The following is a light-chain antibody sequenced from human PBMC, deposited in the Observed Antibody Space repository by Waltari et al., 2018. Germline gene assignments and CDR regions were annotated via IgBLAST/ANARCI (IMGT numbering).Light chain of an antibody. CDR1: QRVTSTY. CDR2: GAS. J-gene: IGKJ1*01. V-gene: IGKV3-20*01. CDR3: QQYGTSPRT. Sequence: EIVLTQSPGTLSLSPGARATLSCRASQRVTSTYLAWYQQQPGQAPRLLIHGASNGASGIPDRCSGIGSGTDYTLTISRLEPEDFAVYYCQQYGTSPRTFGPGTKLEIK.